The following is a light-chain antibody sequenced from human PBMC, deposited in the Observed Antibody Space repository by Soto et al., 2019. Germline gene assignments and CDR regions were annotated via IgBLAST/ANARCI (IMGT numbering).Light chain of an antibody. Sequence: EIVLTQSPATLSLSPGERATLSCRASQSVSSYLAWYQQKPGQAPRLLIYDASNRATGIPARFSGSGSGTNFTHTISSRGHEDIAVYYCQPRSKLPSAFGGETKVEIK. CDR2: DAS. CDR3: QPRSKLPSA. J-gene: IGKJ4*01. V-gene: IGKV3-11*01. CDR1: QSVSSY.